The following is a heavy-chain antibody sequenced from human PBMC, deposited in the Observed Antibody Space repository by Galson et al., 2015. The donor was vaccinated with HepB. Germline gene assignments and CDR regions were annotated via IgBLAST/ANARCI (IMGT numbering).Heavy chain of an antibody. V-gene: IGHV3-23*01. Sequence: SLRLSCAASGFTFNTYPMSWVRQAPGKGLEWVSGVSGSGETTYYADSVKGRFTISRDNSKNMLYLQMDSLRAEDTAVYYCATRAAAGTWFFYYGMDVWGQGTTVTVSS. CDR1: GFTFNTYP. CDR3: ATRAAAGTWFFYYGMDV. CDR2: VSGSGETT. D-gene: IGHD6-13*01. J-gene: IGHJ6*02.